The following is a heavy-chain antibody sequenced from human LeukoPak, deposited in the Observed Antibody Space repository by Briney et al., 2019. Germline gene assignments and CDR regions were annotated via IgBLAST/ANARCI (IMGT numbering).Heavy chain of an antibody. V-gene: IGHV6-1*01. D-gene: IGHD6-13*01. J-gene: IGHJ5*02. CDR1: GDSVSSNSAA. CDR2: TYYRSKWYN. Sequence: SQTLSLTCAISGDSVSSNSAAWNWIRQSPSRGLEWLGRTYYRSKWYNDYAVSVKSRTTINPDTSKNQFSLQLNSVTPEDTAVYYCARSPGYSSNSYNWFDPWGQGTLVTVSS. CDR3: ARSPGYSSNSYNWFDP.